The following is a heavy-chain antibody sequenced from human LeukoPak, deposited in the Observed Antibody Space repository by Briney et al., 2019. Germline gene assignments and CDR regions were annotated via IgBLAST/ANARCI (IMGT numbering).Heavy chain of an antibody. D-gene: IGHD6-13*01. J-gene: IGHJ3*02. CDR1: GGSISSSGYY. CDR3: ARYQSPIAAAGSRYAFDI. Sequence: PSETLSLTCTVSGGSISSSGYYWGWIRQPPGKGLEWIGSIYYSGSTSYSPSLKSRVTMLVDTSKNQFSLKLSSVTAADTAVYYCARYQSPIAAAGSRYAFDIWGQGTMVTVSS. V-gene: IGHV4-39*07. CDR2: IYYSGST.